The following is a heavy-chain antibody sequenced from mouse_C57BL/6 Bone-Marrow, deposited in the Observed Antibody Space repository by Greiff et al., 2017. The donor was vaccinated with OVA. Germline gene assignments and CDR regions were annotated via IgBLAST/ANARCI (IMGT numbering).Heavy chain of an antibody. CDR3: ARHRGLRAWFAY. J-gene: IGHJ3*01. V-gene: IGHV5-6*01. D-gene: IGHD2-4*01. Sequence: EVQLVESGGDLVKPGGSLKLSCAASGFTFSSYGMSWVRQTPDKRLEWVATISSGGSYTYYPDSVKGRFTISRDNAKNTLYLHMSSLKSEDTAMYYCARHRGLRAWFAYWGQGTLVTVSA. CDR1: GFTFSSYG. CDR2: ISSGGSYT.